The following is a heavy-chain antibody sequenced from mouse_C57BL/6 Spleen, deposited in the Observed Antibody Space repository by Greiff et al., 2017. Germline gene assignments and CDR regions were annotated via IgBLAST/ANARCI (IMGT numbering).Heavy chain of an antibody. CDR3: ARFYSYYDWGY. D-gene: IGHD2-4*01. V-gene: IGHV1-39*01. J-gene: IGHJ2*01. CDR1: GYSFPDYN. CDR2: INTNYGTT. Sequence: EVQLQQSGPELVKPGASVKISCKASGYSFPDYNMHWVKQSNGKSLEWIGVINTNYGTTSTNQKFKGKATLTVDKSSHTVYMRLNILTSDDSAVYYCARFYSYYDWGYWGQGTTLTVSS.